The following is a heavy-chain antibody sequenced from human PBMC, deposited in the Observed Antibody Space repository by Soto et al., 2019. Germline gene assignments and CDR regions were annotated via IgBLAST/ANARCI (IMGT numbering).Heavy chain of an antibody. Sequence: QVQLVESGGGVVQPGRSLRLSCAASGFTFSSYGMHWVRQAPGKGLEWVAVISYDGSNKYYADSVKGRFTISRDNSKNTLYLQMNSLRAEDTAVYYCARVFIDYYYGMDVWGQGTTVTVSS. CDR2: ISYDGSNK. D-gene: IGHD1-26*01. J-gene: IGHJ6*02. V-gene: IGHV3-30*03. CDR1: GFTFSSYG. CDR3: ARVFIDYYYGMDV.